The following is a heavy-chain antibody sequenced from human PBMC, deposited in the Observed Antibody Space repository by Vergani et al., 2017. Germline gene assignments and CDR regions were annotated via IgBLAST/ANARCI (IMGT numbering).Heavy chain of an antibody. D-gene: IGHD6-19*01. Sequence: QVQLQESGPGLVKPSQTLSLTCTVSGSSISSGDYYWSWIRQPPGKGLEWIGYIYYSGSTYYNPSLKSRVTISVDTSKNQFSLKLSSVTAADTAVYYCARGNSGWKGYYYYGMDVWGQGTTVTVSS. V-gene: IGHV4-30-4*08. CDR1: GSSISSGDYY. J-gene: IGHJ6*02. CDR2: IYYSGST. CDR3: ARGNSGWKGYYYYGMDV.